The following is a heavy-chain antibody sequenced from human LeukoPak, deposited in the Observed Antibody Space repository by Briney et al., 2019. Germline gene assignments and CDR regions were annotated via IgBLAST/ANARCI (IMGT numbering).Heavy chain of an antibody. D-gene: IGHD3-3*01. CDR1: GYTLTELS. Sequence: GASVKVSCKVSGYTLTELSMHWVRQAPGKGLEWMGGFDPEDGETIYAQKFQGRVTMTEDTSTDTAYMELSSLRSEDTAVYYCATDFSPELGVVIPGWFDPWGQGTLVTVSS. J-gene: IGHJ5*02. CDR3: ATDFSPELGVVIPGWFDP. V-gene: IGHV1-24*01. CDR2: FDPEDGET.